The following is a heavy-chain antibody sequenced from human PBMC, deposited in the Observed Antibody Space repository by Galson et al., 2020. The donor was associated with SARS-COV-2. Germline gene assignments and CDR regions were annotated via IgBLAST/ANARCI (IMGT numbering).Heavy chain of an antibody. D-gene: IGHD4-17*01. Sequence: SETLSLTCTVSGGSISTTSYFWRWIRQPPGKGMEWIGTIYYSGTTSHNPSLRSRVTISVDTSRNQFSLKLNSVTAADTAVDYCARRGGTVTTQHFELWGRGTLVTVSS. CDR1: GGSISTTSYF. CDR3: ARRGGTVTTQHFEL. CDR2: IYYSGTT. V-gene: IGHV4-39*01. J-gene: IGHJ2*01.